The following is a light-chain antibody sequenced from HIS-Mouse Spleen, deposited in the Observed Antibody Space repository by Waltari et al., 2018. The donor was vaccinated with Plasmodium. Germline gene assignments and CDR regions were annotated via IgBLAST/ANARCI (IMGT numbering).Light chain of an antibody. J-gene: IGLJ3*02. V-gene: IGLV2-23*01. CDR3: CSYAGSSTNWV. Sequence: QSALTQPASVSGSPGQSITISCTGTSSDVGSYNLVSWYQQHPGKAPNLMIYEGSKRPSGVSNRCSGSKSGNTASLTISGLQAEDEADYYCCSYAGSSTNWVFGGGTKLTVL. CDR2: EGS. CDR1: SSDVGSYNL.